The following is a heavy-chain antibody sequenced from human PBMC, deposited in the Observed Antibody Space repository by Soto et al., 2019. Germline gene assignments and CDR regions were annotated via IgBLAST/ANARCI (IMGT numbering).Heavy chain of an antibody. CDR2: IIPILDVA. CDR3: AQMWFGELWHGMDV. Sequence: QLVQSGAEVKRPRSSVKVSCKASGGDFLSYTISWVRQVPGQGPEWMGTIIPILDVAKNAQKFQGRVAITADKATSTVYMELRSLRSDDTAVYYCAQMWFGELWHGMDVWGQGTTITVSS. D-gene: IGHD3-10*01. V-gene: IGHV1-69*02. CDR1: GGDFLSYT. J-gene: IGHJ6*02.